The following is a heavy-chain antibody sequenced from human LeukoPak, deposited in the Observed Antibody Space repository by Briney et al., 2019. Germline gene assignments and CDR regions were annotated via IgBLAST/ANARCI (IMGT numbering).Heavy chain of an antibody. J-gene: IGHJ6*02. Sequence: PTGGSLRLSGAASGLSVSSHYMSWVRQAPGKGLEWVSVIHSVGSTDYADSVKGRFTISRDNPKNRVDLQVNSLRAEDTAVYYCASSRIFGNAMDVWGQGTTVTVSS. V-gene: IGHV3-53*01. CDR3: ASSRIFGNAMDV. CDR2: IHSVGST. CDR1: GLSVSSHY. D-gene: IGHD3-3*01.